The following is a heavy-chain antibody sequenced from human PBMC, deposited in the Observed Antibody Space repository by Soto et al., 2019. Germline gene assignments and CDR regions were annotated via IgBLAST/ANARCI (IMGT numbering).Heavy chain of an antibody. D-gene: IGHD1-26*01. V-gene: IGHV2-26*01. CDR3: ARIKWELLYFQH. CDR1: GFSLSNARMG. CDR2: IFSNDEK. Sequence: QVTLKESGPVLVKPTETLTLTCTVSGFSLSNARMGVSWIRQPPGKALEWLAHIFSNDEKSYSTSLKSRLTLSKDTSKSQVVLTMTNMDPVDTATYYCARIKWELLYFQHWGQGTLVTVSS. J-gene: IGHJ1*01.